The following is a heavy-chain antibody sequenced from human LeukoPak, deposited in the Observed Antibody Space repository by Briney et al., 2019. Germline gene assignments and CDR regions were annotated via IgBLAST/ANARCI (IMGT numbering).Heavy chain of an antibody. Sequence: SETLSLTCTVSGASISSYYWSWIRQPAGKGLEWIGRIYTTGSTNYNPSLKSRVTISVDTSKNQFSLKLSSVTAADTAVYYCARARYSYGYAFDYWGQGTLVTVSS. CDR2: IYTTGST. CDR1: GASISSYY. J-gene: IGHJ4*02. CDR3: ARARYSYGYAFDY. V-gene: IGHV4-4*07. D-gene: IGHD5-18*01.